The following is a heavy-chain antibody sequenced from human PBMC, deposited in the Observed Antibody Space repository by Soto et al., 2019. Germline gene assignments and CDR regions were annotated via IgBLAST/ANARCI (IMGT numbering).Heavy chain of an antibody. D-gene: IGHD3-22*01. CDR3: AGVVVITRSGVIDGWFDP. Sequence: GASLKISCKGSGYSFTSYWIGWVRQMPGKGLEWMGIIYPGDSDTRYSPSFQGQVTISADKSISTAYLQWSSLKASDTAMYYCAGVVVITRSGVIDGWFDPWGQGTLVTVSS. CDR2: IYPGDSDT. CDR1: GYSFTSYW. J-gene: IGHJ5*02. V-gene: IGHV5-51*01.